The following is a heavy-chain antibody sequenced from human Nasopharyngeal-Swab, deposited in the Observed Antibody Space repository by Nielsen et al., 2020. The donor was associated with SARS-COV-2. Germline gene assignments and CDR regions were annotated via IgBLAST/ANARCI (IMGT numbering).Heavy chain of an antibody. CDR1: GYTFTSYY. CDR3: AREGHTTGRGVRFDY. V-gene: IGHV1-46*01. CDR2: INPSGGST. D-gene: IGHD1-1*01. J-gene: IGHJ4*02. Sequence: ASVKVSCKASGYTFTSYYMRWVRQAPGQGLEWMGIINPSGGSTSYAQKFQGRVTMTRDTSTSTVYMELSSLRSEDTAVYYCAREGHTTGRGVRFDYWGQGTRVTVSS.